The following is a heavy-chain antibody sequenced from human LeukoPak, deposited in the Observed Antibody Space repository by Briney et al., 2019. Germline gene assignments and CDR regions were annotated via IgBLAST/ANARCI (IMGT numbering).Heavy chain of an antibody. CDR2: ISGSGGST. Sequence: GGSLRLSCAASGFTFSSYAMSWVRQAPGKGLEWVSAISGSGGSTYYADSVKGRFTISRDNSKNTLYLQMNSLRAEDTAVYYCAKGSCTNGVCHSKIHGPFAAFDIWGQGTMVTVSS. D-gene: IGHD2-8*01. CDR1: GFTFSSYA. CDR3: AKGSCTNGVCHSKIHGPFAAFDI. V-gene: IGHV3-23*01. J-gene: IGHJ3*02.